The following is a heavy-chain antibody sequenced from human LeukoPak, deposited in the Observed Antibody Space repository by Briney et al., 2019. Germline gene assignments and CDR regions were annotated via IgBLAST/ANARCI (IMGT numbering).Heavy chain of an antibody. Sequence: RGSLRPSCAATGFPLSSYWRGWVRQAPGKGLDGVANIKQEGSEKYYVDSGKGRSTISRDNAKNSLYLQMNTLRADDTAVYYCARWWGYSYLNYYYYYYIDAWAKEPTLTVSS. V-gene: IGHV3-7*03. CDR1: GFPLSSYW. D-gene: IGHD5-18*01. J-gene: IGHJ6*03. CDR3: ARWWGYSYLNYYYYYYIDA. CDR2: IKQEGSEK.